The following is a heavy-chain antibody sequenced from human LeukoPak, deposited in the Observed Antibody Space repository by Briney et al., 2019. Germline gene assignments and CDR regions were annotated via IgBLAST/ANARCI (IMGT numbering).Heavy chain of an antibody. V-gene: IGHV1-69*13. CDR3: ARGNGDTAMVH. Sequence: SVKVSCKASGYTFTSYDINWVRQATGQGLEWMGGIIPIFGTANYAQKFQGRVTITADESTSTAYMELSSLRSEDTAVYYCARGNGDTAMVHWGQGTLATVSS. CDR2: IIPIFGTA. D-gene: IGHD5-18*01. CDR1: GYTFTSYD. J-gene: IGHJ4*02.